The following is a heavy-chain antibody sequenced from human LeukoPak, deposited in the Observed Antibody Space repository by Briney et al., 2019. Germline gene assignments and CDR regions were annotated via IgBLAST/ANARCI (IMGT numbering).Heavy chain of an antibody. J-gene: IGHJ4*02. D-gene: IGHD4-17*01. V-gene: IGHV1-69*13. Sequence: VASVNVSCKASVGTFRNYAISWVRQAPGRGLEWMGGIIPIFGTANYAQKFQGRVTITADESTSTAYMELSSLRSEDTAVYYCARDWYGDYVEGYYWGQGTLVTVSS. CDR2: IIPIFGTA. CDR1: VGTFRNYA. CDR3: ARDWYGDYVEGYY.